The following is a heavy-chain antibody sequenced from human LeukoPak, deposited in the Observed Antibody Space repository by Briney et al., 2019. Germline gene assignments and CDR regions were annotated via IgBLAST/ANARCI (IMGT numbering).Heavy chain of an antibody. D-gene: IGHD5-24*01. Sequence: PSETLSLTCTVSGGSISSYYWSWIRQPPGKGLEWIGYIYTSGSTNYNPSLKSRVTISVDTSKNQFSLKLSSVTAADTAVYYCARHREMATITYYYYYMDVWGKGTTVTVS. CDR1: GGSISSYY. J-gene: IGHJ6*03. CDR3: ARHREMATITYYYYYMDV. V-gene: IGHV4-4*09. CDR2: IYTSGST.